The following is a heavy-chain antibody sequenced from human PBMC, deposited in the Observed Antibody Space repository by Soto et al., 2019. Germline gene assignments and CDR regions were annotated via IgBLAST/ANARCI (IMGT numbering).Heavy chain of an antibody. CDR1: GGTFSSYS. CDR2: IIPIFGTA. J-gene: IGHJ2*01. Sequence: GASVKVSCKASGGTFSSYSINWVRQAPGQGLEWMGGIIPIFGTANSAQKFQGRVTPTADESTSTAHMELNSLRNEDTAVYYCARPSQSGPGGCYFDLWGRGPLVTVP. CDR3: ARPSQSGPGGCYFDL. V-gene: IGHV1-69*13. D-gene: IGHD3-10*01.